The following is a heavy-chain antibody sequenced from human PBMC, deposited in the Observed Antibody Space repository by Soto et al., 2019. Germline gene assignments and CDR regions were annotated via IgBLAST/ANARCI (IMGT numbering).Heavy chain of an antibody. V-gene: IGHV1-69*13. J-gene: IGHJ4*02. D-gene: IGHD3-10*01. CDR3: ARNAPQYGSGSYYNHY. CDR1: GGTFSSYA. Sequence: SVKVSCKASGGTFSSYAISWVRQAPGQGLEWMGGIIPIFGTANYAQKFQGRVTITADESTSTAYMELSSLRSEDTAVYYCARNAPQYGSGSYYNHYWGQGTLVTVSS. CDR2: IIPIFGTA.